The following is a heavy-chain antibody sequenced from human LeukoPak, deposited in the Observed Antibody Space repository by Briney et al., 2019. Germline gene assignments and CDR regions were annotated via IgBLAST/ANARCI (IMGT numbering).Heavy chain of an antibody. CDR2: IIPILGIA. CDR1: GGTFSSYT. D-gene: IGHD3-16*02. Sequence: SVKVSCKASGGTFSSYTISWVRQAPGQGFEWMGRIIPILGIANYAQKFQGRVTITADKSTSTAYMELSSLRSEDTAVYYCARGVWGSYRYNGGVYFDYWGQGTLVTVSS. CDR3: ARGVWGSYRYNGGVYFDY. V-gene: IGHV1-69*02. J-gene: IGHJ4*02.